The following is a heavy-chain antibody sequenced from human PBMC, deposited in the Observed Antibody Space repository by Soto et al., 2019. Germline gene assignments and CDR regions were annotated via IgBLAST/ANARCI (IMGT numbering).Heavy chain of an antibody. Sequence: GSMGVACEASGFTVSMFAVNWVRQAPGKGLEWVSGISGFYGTTYYADSVKGRFTISRDNSENTLHLQMNSLRAEDTAVYYCAKVGYGRLWPANNPGYYYYGMDVWGQGTTVTVYS. D-gene: IGHD5-12*01. CDR2: ISGFYGTT. V-gene: IGHV3-23*01. J-gene: IGHJ6*02. CDR3: AKVGYGRLWPANNPGYYYYGMDV. CDR1: GFTVSMFA.